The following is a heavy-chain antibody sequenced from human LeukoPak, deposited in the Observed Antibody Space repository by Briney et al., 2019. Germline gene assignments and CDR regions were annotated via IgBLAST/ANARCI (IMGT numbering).Heavy chain of an antibody. CDR3: ARGGYCGGDCYENDAFDI. Sequence: SETLSLTCAVYGGSFSAYYWSWIRQPPGKGLEWIGEINHSGSTNYNPSLKSRVTISLDTSKNQFSLKLSSVTAADTAVHYCARGGYCGGDCYENDAFDIWGQGTMVTVSS. J-gene: IGHJ3*02. CDR1: GGSFSAYY. CDR2: INHSGST. D-gene: IGHD2-21*02. V-gene: IGHV4-34*01.